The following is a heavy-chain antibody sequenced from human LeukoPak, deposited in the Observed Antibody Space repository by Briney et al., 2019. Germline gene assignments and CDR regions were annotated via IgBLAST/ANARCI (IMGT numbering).Heavy chain of an antibody. J-gene: IGHJ3*02. D-gene: IGHD3-22*01. Sequence: SVKVTCKASGGTFSSYAISWVRQAPGQGLEWMGRIIPIFGIANYAQKFQGRVTITADKSTSTAYMELSSLRSEDTAVYYCASQGVDYYDSSRNAFDIWGQGTMVTVSS. CDR3: ASQGVDYYDSSRNAFDI. V-gene: IGHV1-69*04. CDR1: GGTFSSYA. CDR2: IIPIFGIA.